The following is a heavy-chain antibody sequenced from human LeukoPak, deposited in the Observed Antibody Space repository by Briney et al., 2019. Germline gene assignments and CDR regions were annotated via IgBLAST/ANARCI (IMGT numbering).Heavy chain of an antibody. CDR2: IYHSGST. J-gene: IGHJ3*02. D-gene: IGHD3-10*01. V-gene: IGHV4-30-2*01. CDR1: GGSISSGGYS. CDR3: ASEPYGSGSSDAFDI. Sequence: SETLSLTCAVSGGSISSGGYSWSWIRQPPGKGLEWIGYIYHSGSTYYNPSLKSRVTISVDRSKNQFSLKLSSVTAADTAVYYCASEPYGSGSSDAFDIWGQGTMVTVSS.